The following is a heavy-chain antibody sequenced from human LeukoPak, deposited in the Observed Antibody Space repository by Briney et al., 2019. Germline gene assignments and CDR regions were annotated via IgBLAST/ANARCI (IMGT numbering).Heavy chain of an antibody. V-gene: IGHV1-3*03. Sequence: GASVKVSCKASGYTFTSYAMHWVRQAPGQRLEWMGWINAGNGNTKYSQEFQGRVTITRDTSASTAYMELSSLRSEDMAVYYCARGRAAAGIGGVDYWGQGTLVTVSS. CDR3: ARGRAAAGIGGVDY. CDR2: INAGNGNT. CDR1: GYTFTSYA. D-gene: IGHD6-13*01. J-gene: IGHJ4*02.